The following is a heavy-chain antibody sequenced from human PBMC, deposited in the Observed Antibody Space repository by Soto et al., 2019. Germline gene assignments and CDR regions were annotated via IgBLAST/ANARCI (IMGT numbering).Heavy chain of an antibody. CDR3: VSQRTSVLTQAYFDY. J-gene: IGHJ4*02. D-gene: IGHD2-8*01. CDR1: GGSVSNSNYY. CDR2: VYYRGRS. V-gene: IGHV4-39*01. Sequence: SETLSLTCTVSGGSVSNSNYYWGWIRQSPGKGLEWIGSVYYRGRSYSKTSVKSRVTISVDTSKNQFSLNLNSVTASDTAVYFCVSQRTSVLTQAYFDYWGPGALVTVSS.